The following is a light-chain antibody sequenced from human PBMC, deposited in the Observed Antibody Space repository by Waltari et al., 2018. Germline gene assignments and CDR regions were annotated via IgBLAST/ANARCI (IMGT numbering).Light chain of an antibody. CDR2: EVT. J-gene: IGLJ3*02. Sequence: QSALTQPPSAAGSPGQSVTISRTGPSSDLCGYDYVSWYQPHPDKAPKLMIYEVTKRPSVVPDRFSGSKSGNTASLTVSGLQAEDEADYYCSSYAGSNLWVFGGGTKLTVL. V-gene: IGLV2-8*01. CDR3: SSYAGSNLWV. CDR1: SSDLCGYDY.